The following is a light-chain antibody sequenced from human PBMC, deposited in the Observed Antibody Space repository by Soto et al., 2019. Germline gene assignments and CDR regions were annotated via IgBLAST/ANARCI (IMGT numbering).Light chain of an antibody. CDR1: SSDVGSYNL. Sequence: QSALTQPASVSGSPGQSITISCTGTSSDVGSYNLVSWYQQHPGKAPKLMIYEGSKRPSGVSNRFSGSKSGNTASLTISGLQAEDEADYYCCSYAGSSTFPDVVFGGGTNLTVL. CDR3: CSYAGSSTFPDVV. CDR2: EGS. J-gene: IGLJ2*01. V-gene: IGLV2-23*03.